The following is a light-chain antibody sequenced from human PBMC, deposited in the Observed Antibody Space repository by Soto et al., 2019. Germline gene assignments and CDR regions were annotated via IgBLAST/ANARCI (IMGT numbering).Light chain of an antibody. CDR1: STDVGDSNH. CDR3: NSQTTSGIRV. J-gene: IGLJ1*01. Sequence: QSALTQPASVSGSPGQSITISCTGTSTDVGDSNHVSWYQHHPGKAPKLIIYEVSYRPSGVSNRFSGSKSAYTASLTISGLHAEDEAHYYCNSQTTSGIRVFGTGTKLTVL. V-gene: IGLV2-14*01. CDR2: EVS.